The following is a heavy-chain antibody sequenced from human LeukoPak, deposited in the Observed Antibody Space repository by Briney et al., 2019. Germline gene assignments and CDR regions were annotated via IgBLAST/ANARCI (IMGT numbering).Heavy chain of an antibody. D-gene: IGHD3-22*01. Sequence: GGSLRLSCVASGFTFNKYAMSWVRQAPGRGLEWLSSISNSGGNIDYRNSVEGRFTISRDNSKNTLYLQMDSLGAEDTAVYYCANFACCHYDSESGYWGQGTLVTVSS. CDR3: ANFACCHYDSESGY. J-gene: IGHJ4*02. CDR2: ISNSGGNI. V-gene: IGHV3-23*01. CDR1: GFTFNKYA.